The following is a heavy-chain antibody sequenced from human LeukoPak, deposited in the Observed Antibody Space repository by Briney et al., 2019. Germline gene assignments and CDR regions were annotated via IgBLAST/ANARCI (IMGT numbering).Heavy chain of an antibody. CDR3: ARGPRGIVVVVAAPYFDY. CDR2: ISSSGSTI. V-gene: IGHV3-11*01. D-gene: IGHD2-15*01. J-gene: IGHJ4*02. Sequence: GGSLRLSCAASGFTFSDYYMSWIRQAPGKGLEWVSYISSSGSTIYYADSVKGRFTISRDNAKNSLYLQMNSLRAEDTAVYYCARGPRGIVVVVAAPYFDYWGQGTLVTASS. CDR1: GFTFSDYY.